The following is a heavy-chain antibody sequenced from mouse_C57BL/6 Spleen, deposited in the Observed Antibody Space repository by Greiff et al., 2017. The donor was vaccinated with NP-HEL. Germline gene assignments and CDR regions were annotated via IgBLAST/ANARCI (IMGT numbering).Heavy chain of an antibody. CDR3: ARKGITTGPYYAMDY. Sequence: QVQLQQPGPELVKPGASVKISCKASGYAFSSSWMNWVKQRPGKGLEWIGRIYPGDGDTNYNGKFKGKATLTADKSSSTAYMQLSSLTSEDSAVYFCARKGITTGPYYAMDYWGQGTSVTVSS. D-gene: IGHD1-1*01. J-gene: IGHJ4*01. CDR2: IYPGDGDT. V-gene: IGHV1-82*01. CDR1: GYAFSSSW.